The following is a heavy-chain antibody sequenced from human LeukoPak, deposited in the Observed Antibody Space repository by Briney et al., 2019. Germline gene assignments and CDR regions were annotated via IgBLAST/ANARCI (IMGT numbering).Heavy chain of an antibody. D-gene: IGHD7-27*01. CDR3: VKKVAGVAWFDS. J-gene: IGHJ5*01. CDR2: IYTSGST. V-gene: IGHV4-61*02. CDR1: GGSISSGSYY. Sequence: SETLSLTCTVSGGSISSGSYYWSWIRQPAGKGLEWIGRIYTSGSTNYNPSLKSRVTISVDTSKNQFSLKLSSVTAVDTAVYYCVKKVAGVAWFDSWGQGTLVTVSS.